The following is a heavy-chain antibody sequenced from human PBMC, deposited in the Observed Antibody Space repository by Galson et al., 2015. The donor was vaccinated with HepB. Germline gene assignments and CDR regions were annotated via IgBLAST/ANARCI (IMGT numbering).Heavy chain of an antibody. V-gene: IGHV1-18*01. Sequence: SCKASGYMFNNYFIAWVRQAPGQGLEWMGWISPYNDNTDYSQQVQGRVTMTTDPSTSTAYMELRSLTSDDTAMYYCARGSYYGSGMGGRFYYFDYWGQGTLVAVSS. CDR2: ISPYNDNT. CDR1: GYMFNNYF. CDR3: ARGSYYGSGMGGRFYYFDY. D-gene: IGHD3-10*01. J-gene: IGHJ4*02.